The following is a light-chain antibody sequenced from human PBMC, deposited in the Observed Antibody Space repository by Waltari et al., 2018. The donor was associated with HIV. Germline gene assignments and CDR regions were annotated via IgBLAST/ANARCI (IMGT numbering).Light chain of an antibody. Sequence: DIQMTQSPSSLSASVGDRVTITCQATQDIRNYLNSYEQKPGKAPNLLIYDISTLETGVPSRFSGSASVTDFTFTITSLQPEDVATCFCQPCDNLPYAFGQGTDLEIK. V-gene: IGKV1-33*01. CDR3: QPCDNLPYA. J-gene: IGKJ2*01. CDR1: QDIRNY. CDR2: DIS.